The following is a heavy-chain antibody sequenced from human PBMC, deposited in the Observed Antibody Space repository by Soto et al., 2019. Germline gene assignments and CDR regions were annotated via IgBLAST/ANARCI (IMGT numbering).Heavy chain of an antibody. Sequence: ASVKVSCKVSGYTLTELSMHWVRQAPGKGLEWMGGFDPEDGETIYAQKFQGRVTMTEDTSTDTAYMELSSLRSEDTAVYYCATSRGPSGIAVALNAFDIWGQGTMVTVSS. D-gene: IGHD6-19*01. V-gene: IGHV1-24*01. CDR3: ATSRGPSGIAVALNAFDI. CDR2: FDPEDGET. J-gene: IGHJ3*02. CDR1: GYTLTELS.